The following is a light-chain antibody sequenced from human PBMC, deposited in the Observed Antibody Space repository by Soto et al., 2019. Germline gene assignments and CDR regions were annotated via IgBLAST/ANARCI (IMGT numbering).Light chain of an antibody. V-gene: IGKV3-11*01. J-gene: IGKJ5*01. CDR1: QSVSSF. Sequence: EIVLTQSPATLSLSPGERATLSCRASQSVSSFLAWYQQKPGQAPRLLLYDASNRDTGIPARFRASRSGTDFTLSISSLDPEHSAVYYCHHRGNWITFGPGTRLEIK. CDR2: DAS. CDR3: HHRGNWIT.